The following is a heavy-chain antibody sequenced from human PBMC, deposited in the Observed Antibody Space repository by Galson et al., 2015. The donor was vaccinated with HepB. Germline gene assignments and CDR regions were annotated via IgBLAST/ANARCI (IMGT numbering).Heavy chain of an antibody. CDR3: ARGRSSSIYWYFDL. CDR1: GGTFSSYA. CDR2: IIPILGIA. D-gene: IGHD6-13*01. Sequence: SVKVSCKASGGTFSSYAISWVRQAPGQGLEWMGRIIPILGIANYAQKFQGRVTITADKSTSTAYMELSSLRSEDTAVYYCARGRSSSIYWYFDLWGRGTLVTVSS. J-gene: IGHJ2*01. V-gene: IGHV1-69*04.